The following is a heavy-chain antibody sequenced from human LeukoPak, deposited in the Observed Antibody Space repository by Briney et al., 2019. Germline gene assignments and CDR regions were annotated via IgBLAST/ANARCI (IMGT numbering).Heavy chain of an antibody. CDR2: IYYSGST. J-gene: IGHJ4*02. CDR3: AAYCSSTSCPLW. Sequence: SSETLSLTCTVSGDSISSSSYYWGWIRQPPGKGLEWIGNIYYSGSTYYNPSLKSRVTISVDKSKNQFSLKLSSVTAADTAVYYCAAYCSSTSCPLWWGQGTLVTVSS. CDR1: GDSISSSSYY. D-gene: IGHD2-2*01. V-gene: IGHV4-39*07.